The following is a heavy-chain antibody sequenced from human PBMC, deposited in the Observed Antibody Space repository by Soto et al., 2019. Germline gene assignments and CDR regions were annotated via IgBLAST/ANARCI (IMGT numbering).Heavy chain of an antibody. D-gene: IGHD6-13*01. V-gene: IGHV1-69*01. J-gene: IGHJ4*02. CDR3: ARPSTYSSSWYFDY. CDR1: GGTFSSYA. CDR2: ISPIFGTA. Sequence: QVQLVQSGAEVKKPGSSVKVSCKASGGTFSSYAISWVRQAPGQGLEWMGGISPIFGTANYAQKFQGRVTITADESTSTAYMELSSLRSEDTAVYYCARPSTYSSSWYFDYWGQGTLVTVSS.